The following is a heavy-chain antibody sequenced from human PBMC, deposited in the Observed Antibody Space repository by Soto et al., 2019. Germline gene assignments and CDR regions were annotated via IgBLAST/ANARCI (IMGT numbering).Heavy chain of an antibody. CDR2: IYNSGST. CDR1: GGSITSGDYY. CDR3: AGDPYGSSGYYYFGY. V-gene: IGHV4-30-4*01. D-gene: IGHD3-22*01. Sequence: QVQLQESGPGLVKPSQTLSLTCTVSGGSITSGDYYWSWIRQPPGKGLEWIGYIYNSGSTYYIPSLRCRVTIAVDTSKSRCSLGLGFVTAADTAVYYGAGDPYGSSGYYYFGYCGQGTLVTVSS. J-gene: IGHJ4*02.